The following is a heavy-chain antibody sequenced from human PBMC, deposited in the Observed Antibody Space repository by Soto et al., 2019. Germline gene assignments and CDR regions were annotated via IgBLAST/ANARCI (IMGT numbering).Heavy chain of an antibody. CDR1: GYTFTGYY. CDR2: INPNSGGT. V-gene: IGHV1-2*04. D-gene: IGHD3-3*01. Sequence: QVQLVQSGAEVKKPGASVKVSCKASGYTFTGYYMHWVRQAPGQGLEWMGWINPNSGGTNYAQKFQGWVTMTRDTSSSTAYMELSRLRSDDTAVYYCARSSISLEWLFDAFDIWGQGTMVTVSS. J-gene: IGHJ3*02. CDR3: ARSSISLEWLFDAFDI.